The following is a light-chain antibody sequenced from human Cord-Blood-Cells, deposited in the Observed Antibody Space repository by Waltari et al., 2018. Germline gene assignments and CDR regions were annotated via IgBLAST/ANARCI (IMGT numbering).Light chain of an antibody. CDR2: DAS. V-gene: IGKV3-11*01. Sequence: ELVLTQSPATLSLSLGERATLSCRASQSVSSYLAWYQQKPGQAPRLLIYDASNRATGIPARFSGSGSGTDFTLTISSLEPEDFAVYYCQQRSNWPPTFGQGTKLESK. CDR3: QQRSNWPPT. J-gene: IGKJ2*01. CDR1: QSVSSY.